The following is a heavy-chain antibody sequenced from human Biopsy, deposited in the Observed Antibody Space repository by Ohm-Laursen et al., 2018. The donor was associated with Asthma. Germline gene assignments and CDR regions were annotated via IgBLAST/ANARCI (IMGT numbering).Heavy chain of an antibody. D-gene: IGHD3-10*01. Sequence: EFLRISCKGSGYIFTSYWIGWVRQMPGKGLEWMGIIFPGDSDTIYSPSFQGQVTISADKSISTAYLQWSSLKASDTAIYYCARLAYGSGSFFDFWGQGTLVTVAS. CDR1: GYIFTSYW. CDR3: ARLAYGSGSFFDF. V-gene: IGHV5-51*01. CDR2: IFPGDSDT. J-gene: IGHJ4*02.